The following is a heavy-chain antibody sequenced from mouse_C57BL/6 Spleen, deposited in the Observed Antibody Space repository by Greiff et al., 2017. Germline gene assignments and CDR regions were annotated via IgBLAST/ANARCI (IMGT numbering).Heavy chain of an antibody. J-gene: IGHJ1*03. Sequence: QVQLQQPGAELVKPGASVKMSCKASGYTFTSYWITWVKQRPGQGLGWIGDIYPGSGSTNYNEKFKSKATLTVDTSSSTAYMQLSRLTSEDSAVYYWARSADGNWYFDVWGTGTTVTVSS. CDR1: GYTFTSYW. CDR2: IYPGSGST. CDR3: ARSADGNWYFDV. V-gene: IGHV1-55*01.